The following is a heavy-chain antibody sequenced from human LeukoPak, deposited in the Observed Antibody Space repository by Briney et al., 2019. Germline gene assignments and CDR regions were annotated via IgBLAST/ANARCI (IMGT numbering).Heavy chain of an antibody. CDR1: GFTFDDYA. V-gene: IGHV3-20*04. CDR3: ARVVVSSSWYLTRIPKVNWFDP. CDR2: TNWDGGRT. J-gene: IGHJ5*02. D-gene: IGHD6-13*01. Sequence: RTEGSLRLSCAASGFTFDDYAMSWVRQTPGKGLEWVSGTNWDGGRTGYADSVKGRFTISRDNAKNSLCLQMNSLRAEDTAVYYCARVVVSSSWYLTRIPKVNWFDPWGQGPLVTVSS.